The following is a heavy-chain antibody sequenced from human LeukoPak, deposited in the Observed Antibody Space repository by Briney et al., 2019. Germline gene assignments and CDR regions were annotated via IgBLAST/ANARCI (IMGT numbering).Heavy chain of an antibody. V-gene: IGHV3-21*01. Sequence: PGGSLRLSCVASGFTFSSYTMNWVRQAPGKGLEWVSSISSSSSFFYSADSVKGRFTISRDNAKNSLYLQMNSLRAEDTAVYYCARGVRIAVAGYIDYWGQGTLVTVSS. J-gene: IGHJ4*02. CDR1: GFTFSSYT. CDR2: ISSSSSFF. CDR3: ARGVRIAVAGYIDY. D-gene: IGHD6-19*01.